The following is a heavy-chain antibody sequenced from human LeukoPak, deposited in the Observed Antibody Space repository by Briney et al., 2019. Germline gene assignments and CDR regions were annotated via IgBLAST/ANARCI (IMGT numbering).Heavy chain of an antibody. CDR3: ARDGYGGGFDY. Sequence: GGSLRLSCAAPGFTFSSYAMHWVRQAPGKGLEWVAVISYDGSNKYYADSVKGRFTISRDNSKNTLYLQMNSLRAEDTAVYYCARDGYGGGFDYWGQGTLVTVSS. J-gene: IGHJ4*02. V-gene: IGHV3-30*01. CDR2: ISYDGSNK. D-gene: IGHD5-12*01. CDR1: GFTFSSYA.